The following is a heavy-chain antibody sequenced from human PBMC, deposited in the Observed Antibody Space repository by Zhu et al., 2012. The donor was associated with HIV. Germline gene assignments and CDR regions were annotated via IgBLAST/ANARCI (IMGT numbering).Heavy chain of an antibody. D-gene: IGHD4-23*01. CDR3: ASIAPDYGGNSDGLGTVDY. J-gene: IGHJ4*02. CDR2: INHSGST. V-gene: IGHV4-34*01. Sequence: QVQLQQWGAGLLKPSETLSLTCAVYGGSFSGYYWSWIRQPPGKGLEWIGEINHSGSTNYNPSLKSRVTISVDTSKNQFSLKLSSVTAADTAVYYCASIAPDYGGNSDGLGTVDYWGQGTLVTVSS. CDR1: GGSFSGYY.